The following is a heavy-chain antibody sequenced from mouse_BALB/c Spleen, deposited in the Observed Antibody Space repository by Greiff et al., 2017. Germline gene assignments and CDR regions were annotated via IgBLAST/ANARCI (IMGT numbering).Heavy chain of an antibody. CDR2: ILPGSGST. D-gene: IGHD1-1*01. CDR1: GYTFSSYW. V-gene: IGHV1-9*01. CDR3: ARGDYYGSSYDYFDY. J-gene: IGHJ2*01. Sequence: VQGVESGAELMKPGASVKISCKATGYTFSSYWIEWVKQRPGHGLEWIGEILPGSGSTNYNEKFKGKATFTADTSSNTAYMQLSSLTSEDSAVYYCARGDYYGSSYDYFDYWGQGTTLTVSS.